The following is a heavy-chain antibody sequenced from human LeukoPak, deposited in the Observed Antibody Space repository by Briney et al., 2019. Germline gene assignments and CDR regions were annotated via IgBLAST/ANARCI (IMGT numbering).Heavy chain of an antibody. J-gene: IGHJ4*02. Sequence: SETLSLTCAVYGGSFSGYCWSWIRQPPGKGLEWIGEINHSGSTNYNPSLKSRVTISVDTSKNQFSLKLSSVTAADTAVYYCARGRWGSGSYGHWGQGTLVTVSS. CDR3: ARGRWGSGSYGH. CDR1: GGSFSGYC. CDR2: INHSGST. V-gene: IGHV4-34*01. D-gene: IGHD3-10*01.